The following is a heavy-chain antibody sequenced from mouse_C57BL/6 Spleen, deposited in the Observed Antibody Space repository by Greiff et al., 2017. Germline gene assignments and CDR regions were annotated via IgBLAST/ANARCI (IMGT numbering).Heavy chain of an antibody. CDR3: ARGGTVVDYYAMDY. CDR1: GYSITSGYY. V-gene: IGHV3-6*01. J-gene: IGHJ4*01. Sequence: EVQLQESGPGLVKPSQSLSLTCSVTGYSITSGYYWNWIRQFPGNKLEWMGYISYDGSNNYNPSLKNRISITRDTSKNQFFLKLNSVTTEDTATYYCARGGTVVDYYAMDYWGQGTSVTVSS. D-gene: IGHD1-1*01. CDR2: ISYDGSN.